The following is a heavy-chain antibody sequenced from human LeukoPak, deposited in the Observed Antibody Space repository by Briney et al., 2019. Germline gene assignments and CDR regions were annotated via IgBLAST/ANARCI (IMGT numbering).Heavy chain of an antibody. CDR2: IYYSGYT. J-gene: IGHJ2*01. V-gene: IGHV4-59*08. CDR1: GGSINNHY. CDR3: ARHQPLISVAATGYFDL. D-gene: IGHD6-19*01. Sequence: PSETLSLTCTVSGGSINNHYWSWIRQSPGKRLEWIGYIYYSGYTSYNPSLNSRVTISTDTSRNQFSLKLNSVTAADTAVYYCARHQPLISVAATGYFDLWGRGTLVTVSS.